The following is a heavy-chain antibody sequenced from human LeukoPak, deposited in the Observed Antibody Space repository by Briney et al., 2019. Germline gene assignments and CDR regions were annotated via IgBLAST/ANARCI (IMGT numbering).Heavy chain of an antibody. J-gene: IGHJ4*02. CDR3: ARDYPPD. V-gene: IGHV3-74*03. CDR1: GFTFSNSW. CDR2: VNSDGKTT. Sequence: GGSLRLSCAASGFTFSNSWMHWVRQAPGKGLVWVSRVNSDGKTTTYADSVKGRFTISRDNAKNTLYLQMNSLSAEDTAVYYCARDYPPDWGQGTLVTVSA.